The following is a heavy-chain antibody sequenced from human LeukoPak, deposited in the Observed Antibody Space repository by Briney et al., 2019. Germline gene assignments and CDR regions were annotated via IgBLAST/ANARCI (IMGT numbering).Heavy chain of an antibody. V-gene: IGHV4-61*01. D-gene: IGHD1-26*01. J-gene: IGHJ4*02. Sequence: PSETLSLTCSVSGGSVSSGYYYWSWIRQPPGKGLEWIGNIYYTGSTTYNPSLKSRITISSDTSKNQFSLSLTSVTAADTAIYFCARDRGWEVFDFWGQGILVAVSS. CDR2: IYYTGST. CDR1: GGSVSSGYYY. CDR3: ARDRGWEVFDF.